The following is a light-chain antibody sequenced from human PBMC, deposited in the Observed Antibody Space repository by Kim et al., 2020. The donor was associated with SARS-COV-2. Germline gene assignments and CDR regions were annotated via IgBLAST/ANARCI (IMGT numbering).Light chain of an antibody. V-gene: IGLV3-21*04. CDR1: NIGSKS. J-gene: IGLJ2*01. CDR3: QGWDSSSDHVV. CDR2: YDS. Sequence: SYELTQPPSVSVAPGKTARITCGGNNIGSKSVHWYQQKPGQAPVLVIYYDSDRPSGIPERFSGSNSGNTATLTISRVEAGEEADYYCQGWDSSSDHVVFG.